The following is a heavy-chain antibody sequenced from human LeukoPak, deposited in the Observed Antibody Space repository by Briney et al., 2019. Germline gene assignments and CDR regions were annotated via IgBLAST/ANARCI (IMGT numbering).Heavy chain of an antibody. CDR3: ARDGGHSTDLDY. D-gene: IGHD2-8*02. CDR1: GFTFSSYW. CDR2: IKQDGSER. J-gene: IGHJ4*02. Sequence: PGGSLRLSCAASGFTFSSYWMSWVRQAPGKGLEWVANIKQDGSERYYVHSVKGRFTISRDNAKNSLYLQMNSLRAEDTAVYYCARDGGHSTDLDYWGQGILVTVSS. V-gene: IGHV3-7*01.